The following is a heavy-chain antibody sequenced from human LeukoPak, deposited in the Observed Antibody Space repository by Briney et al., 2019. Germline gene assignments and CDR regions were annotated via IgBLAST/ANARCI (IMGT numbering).Heavy chain of an antibody. D-gene: IGHD3-10*01. CDR2: IYHSGST. CDR3: GAGYGSGSYRFDC. V-gene: IGHV4-30-2*01. CDR1: GGSLSSGDYS. Sequence: SETLSLTCAVSGGSLSSGDYSWSWIRQPPGKGLEWIGYIYHSGSTLYNPSLKSRVTISVDGSKNQFSLKLSSGAAGDTAGYYWGAGYGSGSYRFDCWGQGTLVNVS. J-gene: IGHJ4*01.